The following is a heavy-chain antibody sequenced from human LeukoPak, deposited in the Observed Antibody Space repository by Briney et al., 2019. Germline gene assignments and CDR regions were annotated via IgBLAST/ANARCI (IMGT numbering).Heavy chain of an antibody. V-gene: IGHV1-24*01. CDR1: GYTLTDLS. CDR2: SALEDGET. Sequence: ASVKVSCKVSGYTLTDLSMHWVRQAPGKGLEWVGSSALEDGETIYAQKFQGRVTMTEDTSTDTAYMEVSSLRSDDTAVYFCATAYGGNLVDFWGQGTLVTVAS. J-gene: IGHJ4*02. D-gene: IGHD1-26*01. CDR3: ATAYGGNLVDF.